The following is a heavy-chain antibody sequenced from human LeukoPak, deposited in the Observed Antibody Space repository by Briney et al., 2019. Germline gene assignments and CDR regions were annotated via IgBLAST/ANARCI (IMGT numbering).Heavy chain of an antibody. V-gene: IGHV4-30-2*01. D-gene: IGHD3-10*01. CDR3: ARVAHLDHMVRGVIGRRMAFDI. CDR1: GGSISSGGYY. CDR2: IYHSGST. Sequence: SQTLSLTCTVSGGSISSGGYYWSWIRQPPGKGLEWIGYIYHSGSTYYNPSFKSRVTISVDTSTNQFSLKLSSVTAADTAVYYCARVAHLDHMVRGVIGRRMAFDIWGQGTMVTVSS. J-gene: IGHJ3*02.